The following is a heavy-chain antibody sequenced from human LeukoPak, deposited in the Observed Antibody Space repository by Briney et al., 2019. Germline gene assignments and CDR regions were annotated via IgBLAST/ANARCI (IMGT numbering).Heavy chain of an antibody. CDR1: GYTFTSYY. V-gene: IGHV1-46*01. CDR3: ARDGRYSYGFPFDY. J-gene: IGHJ4*02. Sequence: ASVKVSCKASGYTFTSYYMHWVRQAPGQGLEWMGIINPSGGSTNYAQKLQGRVTMTTDTSTSTAYMELRSLRSDDTAVYYCARDGRYSYGFPFDYWGQGTLVTVSS. D-gene: IGHD5-18*01. CDR2: INPSGGST.